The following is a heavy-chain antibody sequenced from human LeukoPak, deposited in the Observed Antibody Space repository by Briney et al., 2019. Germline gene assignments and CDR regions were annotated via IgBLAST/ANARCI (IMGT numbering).Heavy chain of an antibody. V-gene: IGHV2-70*11. Sequence: SGPALVKPTQTLTLTCTISGFSLSTTGMCVSWIRQPPAKALEWLARIDWDDDKYYNTSLRTRLTIPKHTSKNQVVVKANNMDPVDTATYYCARSRRRDGFIDYWGQGNLVTVSS. D-gene: IGHD5-24*01. J-gene: IGHJ4*02. CDR1: GFSLSTTGMC. CDR2: IDWDDDK. CDR3: ARSRRRDGFIDY.